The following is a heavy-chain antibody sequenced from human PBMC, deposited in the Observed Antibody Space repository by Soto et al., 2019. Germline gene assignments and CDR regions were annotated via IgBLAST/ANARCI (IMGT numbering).Heavy chain of an antibody. CDR3: ARRAVTDLRCFDP. CDR2: INLRGST. J-gene: IGHJ5*02. V-gene: IGHV4-39*01. D-gene: IGHD6-19*01. Sequence: QLQLQESGPGLVKPSETLSLTCTVSGGSISSSNYYWGWIRQPPGKGLEWIGSINLRGSTYYNPSLQSRVTLSVDTSKNQFSLKLSSVTAADTAVYYCARRAVTDLRCFDPWGQGTLVTVSS. CDR1: GGSISSSNYY.